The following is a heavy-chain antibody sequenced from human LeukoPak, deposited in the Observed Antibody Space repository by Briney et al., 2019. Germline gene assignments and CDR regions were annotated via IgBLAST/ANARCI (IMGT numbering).Heavy chain of an antibody. J-gene: IGHJ6*02. CDR1: GFTFSSYG. CDR2: ISYDGNNK. D-gene: IGHD2-2*01. CDR3: ARGHCSSTSCYGGYYYYGMDV. V-gene: IGHV3-30-3*01. Sequence: GRSLRLSCAASGFTFSSYGVHWVRQAPGKGLDWVAVISYDGNNKYYADSVKGRPFTISRDNSKNTLYLQMNSLRAEDTAVYYCARGHCSSTSCYGGYYYYGMDVWGQGTTVTVSS.